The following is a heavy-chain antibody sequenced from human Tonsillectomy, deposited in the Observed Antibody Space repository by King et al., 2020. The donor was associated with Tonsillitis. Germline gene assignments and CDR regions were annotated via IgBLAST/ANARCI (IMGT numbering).Heavy chain of an antibody. D-gene: IGHD3-10*01. J-gene: IGHJ5*02. CDR1: GYTFTSYY. V-gene: IGHV1-8*01. CDR2: MNPNSGNT. CDR3: ARGEYYYASGSPFDP. Sequence: QLVQSGAEVKKPGASVNVSCKASGYTFTSYYINWVRQDTGQGLEWMVWMNPNSGNTGHAQRVQGRVTMTRNTAISTAYMELSSLRSEDTAVYYCARGEYYYASGSPFDPWGQGTLVTVSS.